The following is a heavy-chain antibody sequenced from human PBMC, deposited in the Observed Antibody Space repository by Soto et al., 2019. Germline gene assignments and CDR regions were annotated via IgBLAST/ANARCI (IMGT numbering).Heavy chain of an antibody. CDR3: VRECVDTVTSITIPFDY. CDR2: ISSSASYM. J-gene: IGHJ4*02. V-gene: IGHV3-21*02. CDR1: GFTFSRCD. Sequence: EVQLLQSGGGLVKPGGSLRLSCATSGFTFSRCDMNWVRQAPGKGLEWVSFISSSASYMYYADSVKGRFTISRDNSKKSLYLQMNSLRADDTAVYYCVRECVDTVTSITIPFDYWGQGALVTVSS. D-gene: IGHD5-12*01.